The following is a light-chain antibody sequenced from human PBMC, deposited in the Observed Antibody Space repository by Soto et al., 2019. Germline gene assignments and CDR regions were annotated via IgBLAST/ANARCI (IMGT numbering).Light chain of an antibody. Sequence: EIVLTHSPGTLSLSPGERATLSCRASQSLSNNYLAWYQQKPGQAPRLVIYGASSRATGIPDRFSASGSGAEFTLTISSLQSEDFAVYYCQQYNNWPRITFGQGTRLENK. CDR1: QSLSNN. V-gene: IGKV3D-15*01. J-gene: IGKJ5*01. CDR2: GAS. CDR3: QQYNNWPRIT.